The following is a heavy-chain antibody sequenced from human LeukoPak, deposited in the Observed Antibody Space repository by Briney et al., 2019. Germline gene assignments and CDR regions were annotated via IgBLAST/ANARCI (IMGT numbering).Heavy chain of an antibody. CDR3: ARDYYYGSDY. D-gene: IGHD3-10*01. CDR2: ISYDGSNK. J-gene: IGHJ4*02. V-gene: IGHV3-30-3*01. Sequence: GRSLRLSCAASGISFSSYAMQWVRQAPCKGPEWVAVISYDGSNKFYADSVKGRFTISRDNSKNTLYLQMDSLRAEDTAVYYCARDYYYGSDYWGQGTLVTVSS. CDR1: GISFSSYA.